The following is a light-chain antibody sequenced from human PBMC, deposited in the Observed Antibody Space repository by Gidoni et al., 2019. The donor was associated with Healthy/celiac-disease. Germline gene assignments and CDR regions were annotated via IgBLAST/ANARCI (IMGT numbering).Light chain of an antibody. V-gene: IGLV3-19*01. CDR1: SLRSYY. Sequence: SSELTQDPAVSVALGQTVRSTGQGDSLRSYYARWYQQKPGQAPVLVIYGKNNRPSGIPDRFSGSSSGNTASLTITGAQAEDEADYYCNSRDSSGNHWVFGGGTKLTVL. CDR2: GKN. CDR3: NSRDSSGNHWV. J-gene: IGLJ3*02.